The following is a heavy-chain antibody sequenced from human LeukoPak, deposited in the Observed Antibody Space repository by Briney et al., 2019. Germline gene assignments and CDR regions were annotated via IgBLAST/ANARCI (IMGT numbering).Heavy chain of an antibody. Sequence: PSETLSLTCTVSDDSITMYYWTWIRQPPGKGLEWIGYVDHTGSIKFNPSLNGRVSISRDTSNNFFSLRLRSVTAADTAVYFCARGRVSSSTWYSTYYYFFYMDFWGKGTTVTVSS. D-gene: IGHD4-11*01. CDR3: ARGRVSSSTWYSTYYYFFYMDF. J-gene: IGHJ6*03. V-gene: IGHV4-59*01. CDR2: VDHTGSI. CDR1: DDSITMYY.